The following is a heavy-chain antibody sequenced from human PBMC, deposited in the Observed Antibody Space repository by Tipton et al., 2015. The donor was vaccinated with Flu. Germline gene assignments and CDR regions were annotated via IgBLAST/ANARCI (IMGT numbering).Heavy chain of an antibody. J-gene: IGHJ6*02. CDR2: ISGSGGST. D-gene: IGHD3-9*01. CDR1: GYSFTSYW. Sequence: QLVQSGAEVKKPGESLKISCKGSGYSFTSYWIGWVRQMPGKGLEWVSAISGSGGSTYYADSVKGRFTISRDNSKNTLYLQMNSLRAEDTAVYYCAKGRQVLRYFDWLLSGDGMDVWGQGPTVTVSS. CDR3: AKGRQVLRYFDWLLSGDGMDV. V-gene: IGHV3-23*04.